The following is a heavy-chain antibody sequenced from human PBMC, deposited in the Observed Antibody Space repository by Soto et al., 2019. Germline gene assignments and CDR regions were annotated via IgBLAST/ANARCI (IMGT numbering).Heavy chain of an antibody. CDR3: APLSVSLSGPYGIHV. Sequence: LSLTCRVAGYSVTSSDYYWAWIRQPPGKGLEWIGSMFYSGLTYYNPSLKSRVTLSVDTSQNQFSVRLNSVTAADTAVYYCAPLSVSLSGPYGIHVWGQGTTVTVSS. D-gene: IGHD2-15*01. CDR2: MFYSGLT. CDR1: GYSVTSSDYY. V-gene: IGHV4-39*01. J-gene: IGHJ6*02.